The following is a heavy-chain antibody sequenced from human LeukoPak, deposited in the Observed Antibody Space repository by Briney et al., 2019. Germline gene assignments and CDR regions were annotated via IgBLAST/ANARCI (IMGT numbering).Heavy chain of an antibody. CDR3: ANLQRGY. V-gene: IGHV3-30*02. CDR1: GFTFSSYG. CDR2: IRYDGSNK. Sequence: PGGSLRLSCAASGFTFSSYGMHWVRQAPGKGLEWVAFIRYDGSNKYYADSVKGRFTISRDNSNYTLFLQMSSLTAEDTAVYNCANLQRGYWGQGTLVTVSS. J-gene: IGHJ4*02.